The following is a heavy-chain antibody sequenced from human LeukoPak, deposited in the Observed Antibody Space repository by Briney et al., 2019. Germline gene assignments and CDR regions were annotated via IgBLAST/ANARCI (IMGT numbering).Heavy chain of an antibody. CDR3: ARHAFASPLDI. V-gene: IGHV4-59*08. Sequence: SETLSLTCAVSDVSISDYYWSWIRQPPGKGLEWIGYIYHTGDSNQNPSLKGRVTVTLDTPKNQVSLKVTSVTAADTAVYYCARHAFASPLDIWGQGTVVTVSS. J-gene: IGHJ4*02. D-gene: IGHD2-21*01. CDR2: IYHTGDS. CDR1: DVSISDYY.